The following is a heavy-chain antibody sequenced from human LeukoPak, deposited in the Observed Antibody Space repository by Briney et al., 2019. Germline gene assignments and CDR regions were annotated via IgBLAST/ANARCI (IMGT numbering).Heavy chain of an antibody. J-gene: IGHJ6*03. V-gene: IGHV3-23*01. Sequence: GGSLRLSCAASGFTFRTYAMTWVRQAPGMRLEWVSTISDSGSSTYYGDSVKGRFAISRDNSNNTLYLQMSSLRVEDTAVYYCAKNIVANQFYYYYMDVRGKGTAVTVSS. CDR3: AKNIVANQFYYYYMDV. D-gene: IGHD5-12*01. CDR2: ISDSGSST. CDR1: GFTFRTYA.